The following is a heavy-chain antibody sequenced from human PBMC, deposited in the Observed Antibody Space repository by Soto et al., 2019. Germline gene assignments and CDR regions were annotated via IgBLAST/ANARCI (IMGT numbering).Heavy chain of an antibody. CDR3: AKSPRGEMATD. D-gene: IGHD5-12*01. J-gene: IGHJ4*02. Sequence: QVQLVQSGGEVKKPGASVTVSCKASGYTFINYHITWVRQAPGQGLEWMAWINTYNGMTDYAQRFQGRVNMTRDTSTCTAYMELRNLGSDDTAVYFCAKSPRGEMATDWGQGTLVTVSS. V-gene: IGHV1-18*01. CDR1: GYTFINYH. CDR2: INTYNGMT.